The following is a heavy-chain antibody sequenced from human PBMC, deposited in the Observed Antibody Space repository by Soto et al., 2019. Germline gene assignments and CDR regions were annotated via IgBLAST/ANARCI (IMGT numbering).Heavy chain of an antibody. J-gene: IGHJ5*01. Sequence: QVQLLESGPGLVKPSQTLSLTCSVSGDSISTVDYFWAWIRQPPGQALEYIGYIYKSATTYYNPSFESRVAISLDTSKSQFSRNVTSVTAADTAVYFCARGRYCLPGRCFPNWFDSWGQGTLVTVSS. V-gene: IGHV4-30-4*01. CDR2: IYKSATT. D-gene: IGHD2-15*01. CDR1: GDSISTVDYF. CDR3: ARGRYCLPGRCFPNWFDS.